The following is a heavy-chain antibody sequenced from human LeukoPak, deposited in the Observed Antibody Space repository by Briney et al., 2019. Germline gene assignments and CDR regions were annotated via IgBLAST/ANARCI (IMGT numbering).Heavy chain of an antibody. Sequence: SETLSLTCTVSGVSISSYYWSWIRQPPGKGLEWIGYIYYSGSTNYNPSLKSRVTISVDTSKNQFSLKLSSVTAADTAVYYCARVYDFWSGYYYYYFDYWGQGTLVTVSS. J-gene: IGHJ4*02. CDR1: GVSISSYY. CDR2: IYYSGST. V-gene: IGHV4-59*01. CDR3: ARVYDFWSGYYYYYFDY. D-gene: IGHD3-3*01.